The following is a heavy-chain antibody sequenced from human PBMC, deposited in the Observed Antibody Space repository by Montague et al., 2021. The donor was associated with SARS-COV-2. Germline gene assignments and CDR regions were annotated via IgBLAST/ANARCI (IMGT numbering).Heavy chain of an antibody. CDR3: AKDKSSGFSGLWAESFDY. CDR1: GFTFSSYA. Sequence: SLSLSWSASGFTFSSYAMNWVRQAPGKGLEWVSEITWNSGSMDYADSVKGRFTISRDNAKYSLYLQMNSLRAEDTALYYCAKDKSSGFSGLWAESFDYWGQGTLVTVSS. J-gene: IGHJ4*02. D-gene: IGHD6-19*01. CDR2: ITWNSGSM. V-gene: IGHV3-9*01.